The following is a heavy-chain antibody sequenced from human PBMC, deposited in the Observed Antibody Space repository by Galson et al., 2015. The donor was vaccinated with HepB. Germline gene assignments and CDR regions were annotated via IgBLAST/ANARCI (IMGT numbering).Heavy chain of an antibody. CDR1: GFTFSSYS. CDR3: ARGPPRDYGSGSPPYYGMDV. J-gene: IGHJ6*02. V-gene: IGHV3-48*01. CDR2: ISSSSSTI. Sequence: SLRLSCAAPGFTFSSYSMNWVRQAPGKGLEWVSYISSSSSTIYYADSVKGRFTISRDNAKNSLYLQMNSLRAEDTAVYYCARGPPRDYGSGSPPYYGMDVWGQGTTVTVSS. D-gene: IGHD3-10*01.